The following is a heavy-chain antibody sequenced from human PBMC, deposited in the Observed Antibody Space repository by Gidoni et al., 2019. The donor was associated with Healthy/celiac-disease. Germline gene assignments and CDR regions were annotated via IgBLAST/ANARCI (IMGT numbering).Heavy chain of an antibody. Sequence: QVQLQQWGAGLLKPSETLSLTCAVYGGSFSGYYWSWIRQPPGKGLEWIGEINHSGSTNYNPSLKSRVTISVDTSKNQFSLKLSSVTAADTAVYYCARAVATVTTFFYYYYYGMDVWGQGTTVTVSS. D-gene: IGHD4-17*01. CDR2: INHSGST. CDR1: GGSFSGYY. CDR3: ARAVATVTTFFYYYYYGMDV. V-gene: IGHV4-34*01. J-gene: IGHJ6*02.